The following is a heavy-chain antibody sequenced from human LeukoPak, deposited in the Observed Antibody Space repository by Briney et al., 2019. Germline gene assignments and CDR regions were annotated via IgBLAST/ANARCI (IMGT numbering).Heavy chain of an antibody. D-gene: IGHD6-13*01. CDR1: GFTFSSYS. V-gene: IGHV3-48*01. Sequence: WGSLCLSCAASGFTFSSYSMNWVRQGPGQGLEWVSYINSSTSTIYYEDPVKGRFTIPRDNAKNSLYLQMDSLRAEDTAVYFCARDLNGYSSTWYEYWGEGTLVTVSS. CDR2: INSSTSTI. J-gene: IGHJ4*02. CDR3: ARDLNGYSSTWYEY.